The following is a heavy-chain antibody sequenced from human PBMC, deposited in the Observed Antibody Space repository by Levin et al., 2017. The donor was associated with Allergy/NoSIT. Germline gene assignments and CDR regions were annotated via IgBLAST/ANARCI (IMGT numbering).Heavy chain of an antibody. CDR3: ARCMANYWYFEF. D-gene: IGHD5-24*01. V-gene: IGHV5-51*01. CDR2: IYPGDSDI. CDR1: GYSFTNYW. Sequence: HGESLKISCEVSGYSFTNYWIAWVRQMPGKGLEWMGSIYPGDSDIRYSPSFQGQVTISADKSIDTTYVQWSGLKASDTAMYYCARCMANYWYFEFWGRGTLVTVAS. J-gene: IGHJ2*01.